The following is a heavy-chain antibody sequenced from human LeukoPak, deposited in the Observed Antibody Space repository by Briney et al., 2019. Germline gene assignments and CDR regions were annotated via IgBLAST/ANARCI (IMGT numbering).Heavy chain of an antibody. D-gene: IGHD6-19*01. CDR2: THHTGST. CDR3: ARLSDSGWAGGFSHYYGMDV. Sequence: SETLSLTCGVYGGSFSGYYLGWVRQPPGKGLEWFGETHHTGSTNYNPSLKSRVTISVDTSKKQCSLNLSSMTDADTAVHYCARLSDSGWAGGFSHYYGMDVWGQGTTVTVSS. J-gene: IGHJ6*02. CDR1: GGSFSGYY. V-gene: IGHV4-34*01.